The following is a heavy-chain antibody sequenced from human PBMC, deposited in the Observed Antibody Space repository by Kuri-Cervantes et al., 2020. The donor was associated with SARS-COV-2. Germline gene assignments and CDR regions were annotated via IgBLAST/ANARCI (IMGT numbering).Heavy chain of an antibody. J-gene: IGHJ4*02. CDR3: VKDGDHGNFDY. CDR2: INPDGSYT. CDR1: GFTFSGHW. Sequence: GESLKISCAASGFTFSGHWIHWGHQAPVKWLVWVSRINPDGSYTNNSDSVKGRFTHSRDNAKNMLFLQMNSRRAEDTDVYYCVKDGDHGNFDYWGQGTLVTVSS. V-gene: IGHV3-74*01. D-gene: IGHD2-21*01.